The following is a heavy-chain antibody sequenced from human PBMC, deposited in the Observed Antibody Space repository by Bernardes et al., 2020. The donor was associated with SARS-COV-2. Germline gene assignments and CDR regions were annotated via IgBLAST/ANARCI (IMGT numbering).Heavy chain of an antibody. CDR2: VYRNGAT. V-gene: IGHV4-4*02. D-gene: IGHD3-10*01. Sequence: TLSLTCTFSGGSFSSSDYWSWVRQPPGGGLEWIGQVYRNGATKYNPSLLGRLSISLGNSNNHFSLKLSSVTATDTALYYCARHREFAFDLWGQGTTVTVSS. J-gene: IGHJ3*01. CDR3: ARHREFAFDL. CDR1: GGSFSSSDY.